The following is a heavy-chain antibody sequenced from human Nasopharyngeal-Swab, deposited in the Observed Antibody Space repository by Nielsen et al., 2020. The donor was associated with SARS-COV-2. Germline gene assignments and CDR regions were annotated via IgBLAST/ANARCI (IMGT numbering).Heavy chain of an antibody. J-gene: IGHJ6*03. CDR1: GLPFNNYA. CDR3: AKSRGDTTMAHYYYYLDV. Sequence: GASLQLSCAVSGLPFNNYAVTWVRPAPGKGLAWVSIISSSGTDTYYADYVKGRFTISRDNSKNTLYLQMNSLRAEDSAIYYCAKSRGDTTMAHYYYYLDVWGKGTTVTVSS. CDR2: ISSSGTDT. D-gene: IGHD5-24*01. V-gene: IGHV3-23*01.